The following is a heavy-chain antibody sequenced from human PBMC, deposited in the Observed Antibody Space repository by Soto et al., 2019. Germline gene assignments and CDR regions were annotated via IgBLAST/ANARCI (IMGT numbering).Heavy chain of an antibody. CDR1: GYSISRGYY. D-gene: IGHD3-22*01. CDR3: ARTYYYDSSGYPDY. Sequence: SETLSLTCAASGYSISRGYYSGWIRQPPGKRLEWIGSICHSGSTYYNPSLKSRVTISVDTSKNQFSLKLSSVTAADTAVYYCARTYYYDSSGYPDYWGQGTLVTVSS. V-gene: IGHV4-38-2*01. CDR2: ICHSGST. J-gene: IGHJ4*02.